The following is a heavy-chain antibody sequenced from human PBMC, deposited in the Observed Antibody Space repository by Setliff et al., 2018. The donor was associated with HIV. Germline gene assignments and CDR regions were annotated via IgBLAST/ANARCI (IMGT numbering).Heavy chain of an antibody. CDR1: GFNFGSHG. CDR2: INYDDNYE. D-gene: IGHD3-10*01. J-gene: IGHJ6*02. CDR3: ARKLRPGHGVDV. V-gene: IGHV3-30*02. Sequence: PGGSLRLSCAASGFNFGSHGMHWVRQAPGKGLEWVTFINYDDNYEYYADSVKGRFAISRDNAKNSMDLQMNSLRAEDTAIYYCARKLRPGHGVDVWGQGTTVTVSS.